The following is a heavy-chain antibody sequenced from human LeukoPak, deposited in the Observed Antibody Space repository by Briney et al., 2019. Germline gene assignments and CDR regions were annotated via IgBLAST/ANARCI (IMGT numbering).Heavy chain of an antibody. Sequence: ASVKVSCKASGYTFTSYYLHWVRQAPGRGLEWMGIINPSGGSTSYAQKFQGRVTMTRDMSTSTVYMELSSLRSEDTAVYYCARDRVREMATITDYWGQGTLVTVSS. J-gene: IGHJ4*02. D-gene: IGHD5-24*01. CDR1: GYTFTSYY. V-gene: IGHV1-46*01. CDR2: INPSGGST. CDR3: ARDRVREMATITDY.